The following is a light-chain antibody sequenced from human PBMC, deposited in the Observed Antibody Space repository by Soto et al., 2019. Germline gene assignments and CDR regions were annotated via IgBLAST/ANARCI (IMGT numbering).Light chain of an antibody. CDR3: QQYGSSPPTYP. V-gene: IGKV3-20*01. CDR1: QRVSSSY. CDR2: GAS. Sequence: EIVWTQSPGTLSLSPGERATLYCRASQRVSSSYLAWYQQNPGQAPRLLIYGASSRATGIPDRFSGSGSGTDFTLTISRLEPEDFAVYYCQQYGSSPPTYPFGQGTKLEIK. J-gene: IGKJ2*01.